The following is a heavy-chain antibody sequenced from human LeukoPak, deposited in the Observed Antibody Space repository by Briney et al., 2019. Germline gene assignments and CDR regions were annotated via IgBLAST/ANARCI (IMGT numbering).Heavy chain of an antibody. CDR3: AKKGRYYDSSGYYSLDY. D-gene: IGHD3-22*01. CDR2: ISGSGGST. V-gene: IGHV3-23*01. CDR1: GFTVSGTH. Sequence: GGSLRLSCSASGFTVSGTHMSWVRQAPGKGLEWVSAISGSGGSTYYADSVKGRFTISRDNSKNTLYLQMNSLRAEDTAVYYCAKKGRYYDSSGYYSLDYWGQGTLVTVSS. J-gene: IGHJ4*02.